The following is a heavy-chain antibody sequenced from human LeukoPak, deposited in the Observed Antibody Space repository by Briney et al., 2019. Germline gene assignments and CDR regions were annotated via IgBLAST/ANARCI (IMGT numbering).Heavy chain of an antibody. CDR2: ISGSGGST. CDR3: AKTPLRFLEWLLGD. J-gene: IGHJ4*02. CDR1: GFTFSSYA. D-gene: IGHD3-3*01. Sequence: GGSLRLSCAASGFTFSSYAVTWVRQAPGKGLEWVSGISGSGGSTYYADSVKGRFTISRDNSKNTLYLQMNSLRAEDTAVYYCAKTPLRFLEWLLGDWGQGTLVTVSS. V-gene: IGHV3-23*01.